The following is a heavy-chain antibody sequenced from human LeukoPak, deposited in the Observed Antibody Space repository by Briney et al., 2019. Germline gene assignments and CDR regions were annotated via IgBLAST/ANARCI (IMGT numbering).Heavy chain of an antibody. CDR3: VRRGPPSDPAAY. Sequence: ASVKVSCKASGYTFTSYDINWVRQATGQGLEWMGWMNPTSGNTGYAQRFQGRVTMTRDTSITTAYMELSSLRSEDAAVYYCVRRGPPSDPAAYWGQGTLVTVSS. CDR1: GYTFTSYD. D-gene: IGHD3-10*01. CDR2: MNPTSGNT. V-gene: IGHV1-8*01. J-gene: IGHJ4*02.